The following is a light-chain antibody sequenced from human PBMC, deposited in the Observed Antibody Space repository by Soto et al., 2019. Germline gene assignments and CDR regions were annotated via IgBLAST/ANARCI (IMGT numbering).Light chain of an antibody. CDR1: SSNIGNNT. J-gene: IGLJ3*02. V-gene: IGLV1-44*01. CDR3: AAWDDSLNGPV. Sequence: QSVLTQPPSASGTPGQRVTISCSGSSSNIGNNTVNWYQQFPETAPRLLIYSTNQRPSGVPDRCSGSKSGTSASLAISGLQSEDEADYYCAAWDDSLNGPVFGGGTKLTVL. CDR2: STN.